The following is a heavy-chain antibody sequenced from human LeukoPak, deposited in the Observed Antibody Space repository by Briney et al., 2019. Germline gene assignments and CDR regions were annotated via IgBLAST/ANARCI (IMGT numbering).Heavy chain of an antibody. CDR1: GFTFDDYA. V-gene: IGHV3-43*02. Sequence: GGSLRLSCAASGFTFDDYAMHWVRQAPGMGLEWVSLISGDGGSTYYADSVKGRFTISRDNSKNSLYLQMNSLRTEDTALYYCATGLGYCSGGSCRDYWGQGTLVTVSS. D-gene: IGHD2-15*01. J-gene: IGHJ4*02. CDR3: ATGLGYCSGGSCRDY. CDR2: ISGDGGST.